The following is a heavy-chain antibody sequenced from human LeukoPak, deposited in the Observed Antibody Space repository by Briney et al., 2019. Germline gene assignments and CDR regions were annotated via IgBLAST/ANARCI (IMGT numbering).Heavy chain of an antibody. Sequence: SETLSLTCTVSGGSISSYYWSWIRQPPGKGLEWIGYIYYSGSTNYNPSLKSRVTISVDTSKNQFSLKLSSVTAVDTAVYYCARGVGGSSSPLDYWGQGTLVTVSS. J-gene: IGHJ4*02. CDR3: ARGVGGSSSPLDY. CDR1: GGSISSYY. CDR2: IYYSGST. V-gene: IGHV4-59*01. D-gene: IGHD1-26*01.